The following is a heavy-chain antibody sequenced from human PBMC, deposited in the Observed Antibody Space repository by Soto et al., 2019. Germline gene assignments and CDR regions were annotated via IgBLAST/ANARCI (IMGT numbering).Heavy chain of an antibody. CDR1: GFIVSSEY. J-gene: IGHJ6*02. V-gene: IGHV3-53*02. D-gene: IGHD3-16*01. CDR3: TTYTGYGMDV. CDR2: IYTGGST. Sequence: EVQMVETGGGLSQPGGSLRLSCAVSGFIVSSEYMTWGRQATGKGLEWVSVIYTGGSTHYADSARGRFTVSRDSSKNTLYLQMNSLRAEDAAVYYCTTYTGYGMDVWGQGTTVTVSS.